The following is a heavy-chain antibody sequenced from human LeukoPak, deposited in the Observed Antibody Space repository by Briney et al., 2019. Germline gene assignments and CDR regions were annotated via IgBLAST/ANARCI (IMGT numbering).Heavy chain of an antibody. D-gene: IGHD3-16*01. CDR2: ISYDGTNN. J-gene: IGHJ4*02. V-gene: IGHV3-30*03. Sequence: GGSLRLSCAASGFTFSSHGMHWVRQAPGKGLEWVAVISYDGTNNYYADPVKGRFTISRGNSKNTLFLQINSLRAEDTAVYYCARSLGQWLPPDYWGQGTLVTVSS. CDR3: ARSLGQWLPPDY. CDR1: GFTFSSHG.